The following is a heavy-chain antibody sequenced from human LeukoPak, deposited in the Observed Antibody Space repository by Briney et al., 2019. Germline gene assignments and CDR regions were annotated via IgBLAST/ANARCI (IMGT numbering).Heavy chain of an antibody. CDR1: GFTFSSYA. Sequence: GGSLRLSCAASGFTFSSYAMSWVRQAPGTGLEWVSAISGSGGSTYYADSVKGRFTISRDNSKNTLYLQMDSLRAEDTAVYYCAKGDYRSPYYYYGMDVWGQGNTVTVSS. CDR2: ISGSGGST. CDR3: AKGDYRSPYYYYGMDV. J-gene: IGHJ6*02. D-gene: IGHD3-16*02. V-gene: IGHV3-23*01.